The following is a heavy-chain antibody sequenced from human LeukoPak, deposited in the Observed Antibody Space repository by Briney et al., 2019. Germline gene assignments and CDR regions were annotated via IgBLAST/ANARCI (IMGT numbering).Heavy chain of an antibody. Sequence: GRSLRLSCAASGFTFSSYGMHWVRQAPGKGLEWVAVISYDGSNKYYADSVKGRFTISRDNSKNTLYLQMNSLRAEDTAVYYCAKDLLNGDYANSGMAVWGQGTTVTVSS. D-gene: IGHD4-17*01. CDR2: ISYDGSNK. CDR3: AKDLLNGDYANSGMAV. J-gene: IGHJ6*02. CDR1: GFTFSSYG. V-gene: IGHV3-30*18.